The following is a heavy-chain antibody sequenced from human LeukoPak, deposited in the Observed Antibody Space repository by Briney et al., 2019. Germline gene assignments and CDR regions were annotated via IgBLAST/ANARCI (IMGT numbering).Heavy chain of an antibody. CDR3: ARDRGRYFDWSGDS. CDR2: ISYDGSNE. J-gene: IGHJ4*02. Sequence: PAGSLRLSCAASGFTFSSYNMNWVRQAPGKGLEWVAVISYDGSNEYYADSVKGRFTISRDNSKNTLYVQMNSLRAEDTAVYYCARDRGRYFDWSGDSWGQGTLVTVSS. V-gene: IGHV3-30-3*01. CDR1: GFTFSSYN. D-gene: IGHD3-9*01.